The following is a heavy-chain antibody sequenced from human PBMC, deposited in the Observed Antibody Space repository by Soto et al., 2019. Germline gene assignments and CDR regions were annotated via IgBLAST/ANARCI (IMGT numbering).Heavy chain of an antibody. Sequence: EVQLVESGGGLVKPGGSLRLSCAASGFTFSSYSMNWVRQAPGKGLEWVSSISSSSSYIYYADSVKGRFTISRDNAKNSLYLQMNSLRDEDTAVYYCARDSRGVVVAATPADYWGQGTLVTVSS. CDR2: ISSSSSYI. V-gene: IGHV3-21*01. CDR1: GFTFSSYS. D-gene: IGHD2-15*01. J-gene: IGHJ4*02. CDR3: ARDSRGVVVAATPADY.